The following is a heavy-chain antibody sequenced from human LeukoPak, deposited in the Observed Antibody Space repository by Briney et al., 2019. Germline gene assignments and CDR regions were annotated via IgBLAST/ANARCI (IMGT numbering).Heavy chain of an antibody. CDR2: VYNSGDT. D-gene: IGHD3-16*01. CDR1: GGSTSSDY. V-gene: IGHV4-59*08. J-gene: IGHJ2*01. CDR3: ARLKLGAYFGL. Sequence: SETLSLTCTVTGGSTSSDYWSWIRQSPGKGLEWVGYVYNSGDTGKNPSLKSRVTILLDTSKNQCSLKLTSVSAADTAVYYCARLKLGAYFGLWGRGTLVTVSS.